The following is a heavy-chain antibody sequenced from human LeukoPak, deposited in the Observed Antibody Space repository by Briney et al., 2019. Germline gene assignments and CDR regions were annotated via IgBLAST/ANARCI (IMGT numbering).Heavy chain of an antibody. V-gene: IGHV3-66*01. J-gene: IGHJ5*02. Sequence: PGGSLRLSCAASGFTVSSNYMSWVRQAPGKGLEWVSVIYSGGSTYYADSVKGRFTISRDNSKNTLYLQMNSLRAEDTAVYYCAKEYGSGSSSNWFDPWGQGTLVTVSS. D-gene: IGHD3-10*01. CDR2: IYSGGST. CDR1: GFTVSSNY. CDR3: AKEYGSGSSSNWFDP.